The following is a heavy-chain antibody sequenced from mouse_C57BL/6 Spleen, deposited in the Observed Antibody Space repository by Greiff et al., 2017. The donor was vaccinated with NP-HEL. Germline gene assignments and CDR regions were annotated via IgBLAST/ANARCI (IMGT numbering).Heavy chain of an antibody. J-gene: IGHJ4*01. Sequence: VQLQQSGPELVKPGASVKISCKASGYSFTDYNMNWVKQSNGKSLEWIGVINPNYGTTSYNQKFKGKATLTVDQSSSTAYMQLNSLTSEDSAVYYCARPAFYYDYGGVVYYAMDYWGQGTSVTVSA. D-gene: IGHD2-4*01. CDR2: INPNYGTT. CDR3: ARPAFYYDYGGVVYYAMDY. CDR1: GYSFTDYN. V-gene: IGHV1-39*01.